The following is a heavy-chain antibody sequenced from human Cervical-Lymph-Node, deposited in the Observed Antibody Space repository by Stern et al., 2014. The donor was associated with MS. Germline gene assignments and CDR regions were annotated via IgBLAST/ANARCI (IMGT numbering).Heavy chain of an antibody. CDR3: ARISLGSGIDY. D-gene: IGHD1-26*01. CDR2: IYPNSGAT. CDR1: ENTFTGYY. V-gene: IGHV1-2*02. Sequence: VQLVQSGAEAKQPGASMKVTCQAYENTFTGYYIHWVRQAPGQGLEWMGWIYPNSGATNYAQRFQDRVSLTSDTSNTLAYMELDRLTSDDTAVYYCARISLGSGIDYWGQGSLVTVSS. J-gene: IGHJ4*02.